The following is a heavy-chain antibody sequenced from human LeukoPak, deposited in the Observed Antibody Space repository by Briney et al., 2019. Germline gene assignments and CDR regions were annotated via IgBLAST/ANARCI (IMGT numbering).Heavy chain of an antibody. D-gene: IGHD3-10*01. CDR2: IIPIFGTA. CDR1: GGTFSSYA. J-gene: IGHJ4*02. CDR3: KTSMVRGVIISDYFDY. V-gene: IGHV1-69*13. Sequence: SVKVSCKASGGTFSSYAISWVRQAPGQGLEWMGGIIPIFGTANYAQKFQGRVTITADESTSTAYMELSSLRSEDTAVYYCKTSMVRGVIISDYFDYWGQGTLVTVS.